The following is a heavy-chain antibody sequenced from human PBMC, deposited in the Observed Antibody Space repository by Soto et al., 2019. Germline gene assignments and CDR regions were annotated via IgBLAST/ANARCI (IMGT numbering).Heavy chain of an antibody. CDR2: IIPIFGTA. CDR1: GGTFSSYA. V-gene: IGHV1-69*06. CDR3: AVDTAMVNYGMDG. Sequence: SVKVSCKASGGTFSSYAISWVRQAPGQVLEWMGGIIPIFGTANYAQKFQGRVTITADKSTSTAYMELSSLRSEDTAVYYCAVDTAMVNYGMDGWGQGTKVTVYS. D-gene: IGHD5-18*01. J-gene: IGHJ6*02.